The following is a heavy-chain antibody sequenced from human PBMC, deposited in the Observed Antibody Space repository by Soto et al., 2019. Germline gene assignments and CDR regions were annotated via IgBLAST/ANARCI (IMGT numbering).Heavy chain of an antibody. V-gene: IGHV1-69*08. CDR2: IIPILDTV. CDR3: GREAAGQQALDY. Sequence: QVQLVQSGAEVKKPGSSVRVSCKASGGTFSSYGISWVRQAPGQGLEWMGRIIPILDTVNYAQTFQGRVTITAARSTSTAYMELPTLRSEDTAVYFCGREAAGQQALDYWGQGTLVIVSS. J-gene: IGHJ4*02. CDR1: GGTFSSYG. D-gene: IGHD6-13*01.